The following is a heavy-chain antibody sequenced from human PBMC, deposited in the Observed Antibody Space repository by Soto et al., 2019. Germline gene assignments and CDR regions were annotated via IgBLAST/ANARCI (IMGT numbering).Heavy chain of an antibody. V-gene: IGHV1-18*04. J-gene: IGHJ5*02. Sequence: ASVKVSCKASGYTFTSYGISWVRQAPGQGLEWMGWISAYNGNTNYAQKLQGRVTMTTDTSTSTAYMELRSLRSDDTAVYYCARDFVWDIVATSNWFDPWGQGPLVTVSS. CDR3: ARDFVWDIVATSNWFDP. CDR1: GYTFTSYG. D-gene: IGHD5-12*01. CDR2: ISAYNGNT.